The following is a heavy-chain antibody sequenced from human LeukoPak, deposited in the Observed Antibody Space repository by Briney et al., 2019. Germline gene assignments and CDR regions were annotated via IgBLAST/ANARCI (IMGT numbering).Heavy chain of an antibody. Sequence: GGSLRLSCAASGFTFSSYGMHWVRQAPGKGLEWVAFIRYDGSNKYYADSVKGRFTISRDNSKNTLYLQMNSLRAEDTAVYYCAKGVRSGWYWYFDLWGRGTLVTVSS. CDR2: IRYDGSNK. CDR3: AKGVRSGWYWYFDL. J-gene: IGHJ2*01. D-gene: IGHD6-19*01. V-gene: IGHV3-30*02. CDR1: GFTFSSYG.